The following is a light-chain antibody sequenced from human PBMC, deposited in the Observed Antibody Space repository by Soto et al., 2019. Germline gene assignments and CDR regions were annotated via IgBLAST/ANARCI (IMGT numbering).Light chain of an antibody. V-gene: IGKV1-9*01. J-gene: IGKJ5*01. CDR2: AAS. CDR1: QGISSY. Sequence: DIEMTQSPSTLSASVGDRVTITCRASQGISSYLAWYQQKPGKAPKLLIYAASTLQSGVPSRFSGSGSGTEFTLTISSLQPDDFATYFCQQYQTYSPFGQGTRLEIK. CDR3: QQYQTYSP.